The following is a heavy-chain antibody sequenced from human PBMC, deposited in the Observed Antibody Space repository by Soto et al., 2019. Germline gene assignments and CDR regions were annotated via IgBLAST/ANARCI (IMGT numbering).Heavy chain of an antibody. V-gene: IGHV1-18*01. CDR2: ISTYSGDT. J-gene: IGHJ5*02. CDR1: GYTFFTYD. CDR3: ARHHGPTTSENWVDP. D-gene: IGHD5-12*01. Sequence: QVHLVQSGVEVKTPGASVKVSCQASGYTFFTYDISWVRQAPGQGREWMGWISTYSGDTKYGQKFKGKVTMTTDTSTTKAYLELSSQRSDDTALYYCARHHGPTTSENWVDPCGHRPLVTI.